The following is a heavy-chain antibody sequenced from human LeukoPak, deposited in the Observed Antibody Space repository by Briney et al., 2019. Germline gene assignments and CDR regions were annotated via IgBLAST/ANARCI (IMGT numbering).Heavy chain of an antibody. D-gene: IGHD6-13*01. Sequence: GGSLRLSCAVSGFTFSDYWMNWVRQAPGKGLGWVARIRQDGGEKSYVDSVKGRLTISRDNTKHSLYLQMSSLRAEDTGVYYCARDGTAAGLYFDLWGQGTLVTVSS. V-gene: IGHV3-7*01. CDR3: ARDGTAAGLYFDL. CDR2: IRQDGGEK. J-gene: IGHJ4*02. CDR1: GFTFSDYW.